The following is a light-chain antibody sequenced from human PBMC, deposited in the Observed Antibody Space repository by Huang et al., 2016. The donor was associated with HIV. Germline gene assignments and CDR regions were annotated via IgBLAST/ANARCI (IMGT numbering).Light chain of an antibody. J-gene: IGKJ2*01. CDR2: GAS. CDR3: QQYNNWPQT. Sequence: EMVMTQSPATLSVSPGERATLSCRASQSISINLAWYQKKPGQAPRLLLYGASTRAPGFPARFSGSGSGTEFTLTISSLQSEDFAVYYCQQYNNWPQTFGQGTKLEIK. CDR1: QSISIN. V-gene: IGKV3-15*01.